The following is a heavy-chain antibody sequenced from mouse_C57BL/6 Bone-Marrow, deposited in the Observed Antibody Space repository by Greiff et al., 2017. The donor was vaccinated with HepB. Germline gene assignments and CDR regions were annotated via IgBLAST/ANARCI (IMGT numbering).Heavy chain of an antibody. Sequence: EVKLVESGGDLVKPGGSLKLSCAASGFTFSSYGMSWVRQTPDKRLEWVATISSGGSYTYYPDSVKGRFTISRDNAKNTPYLQMSRLKSEDTAMYYCARRKVVFDYWGQGTTLTVAS. D-gene: IGHD1-1*01. CDR2: ISSGGSYT. V-gene: IGHV5-6*02. CDR3: ARRKVVFDY. CDR1: GFTFSSYG. J-gene: IGHJ2*01.